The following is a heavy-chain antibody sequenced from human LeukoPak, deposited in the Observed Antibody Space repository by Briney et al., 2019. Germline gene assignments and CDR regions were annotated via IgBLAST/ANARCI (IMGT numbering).Heavy chain of an antibody. J-gene: IGHJ4*02. V-gene: IGHV3-48*04. D-gene: IGHD5-24*01. CDR1: GFTFSSYS. CDR2: IGSSSSTI. CDR3: ARGRDSYNRFDY. Sequence: GGSLRLSCAASGFTFSSYSMNWVRQAPGKGLEWISYIGSSSSTIYYADSVKGRFTISRDNAKNSLYLQMNSLRAEDTAVYYCARGRDSYNRFDYWGQGTLVTVSS.